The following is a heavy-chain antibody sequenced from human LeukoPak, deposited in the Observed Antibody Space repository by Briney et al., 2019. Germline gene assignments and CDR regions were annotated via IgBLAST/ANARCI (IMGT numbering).Heavy chain of an antibody. D-gene: IGHD5-12*01. V-gene: IGHV3-53*01. CDR1: GFTVSSSY. CDR3: ARDLGYSGFDWAP. Sequence: GGSLRLSCAASGFTVSSSYMSWVRQAPGKGLEWVSVIYSGDSTYYADSVKGRFTISRDNSKNTLYLQMNSLRAEDTAVYYCARDLGYSGFDWAPWGQGTLVTVSS. CDR2: IYSGDST. J-gene: IGHJ5*02.